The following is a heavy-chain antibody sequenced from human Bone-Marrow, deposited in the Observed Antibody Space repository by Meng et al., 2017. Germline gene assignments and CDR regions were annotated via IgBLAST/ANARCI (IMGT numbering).Heavy chain of an antibody. V-gene: IGHV4-59*08. CDR1: GGSISSYY. Sequence: SETLSLTCTVSGGSISSYYWSWIRQPPGKGLEWIGYINYSGSTNYNPSLKSRVTISVDTSKNQFSLKLSSVTAADTAVYYCARGVRRYWSGGSCLYNWFDPWGQGTLVTVSS. CDR2: INYSGST. J-gene: IGHJ5*02. D-gene: IGHD2-15*01. CDR3: ARGVRRYWSGGSCLYNWFDP.